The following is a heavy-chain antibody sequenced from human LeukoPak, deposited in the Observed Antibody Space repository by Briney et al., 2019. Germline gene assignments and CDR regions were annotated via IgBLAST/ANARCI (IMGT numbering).Heavy chain of an antibody. CDR2: IYSGGST. Sequence: GGSLRLSCAASGFTVSSNYMSWVRQAPGKGLEWVSVIYSGGSTYYADSVKGRFTISRDNSKNTLYLQMNSLRAGDTAVYYCARDRGPIAAAEYYYYYYGMDVWGQGTTVTVSS. V-gene: IGHV3-66*01. CDR3: ARDRGPIAAAEYYYYYYGMDV. D-gene: IGHD6-13*01. CDR1: GFTVSSNY. J-gene: IGHJ6*02.